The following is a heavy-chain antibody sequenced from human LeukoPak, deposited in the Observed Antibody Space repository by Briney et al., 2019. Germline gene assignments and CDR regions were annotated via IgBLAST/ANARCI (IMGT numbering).Heavy chain of an antibody. CDR2: IYDSGST. Sequence: SETLSLTCTVSGGSISSYYWSWIRQPPGKGLEWIGYIYDSGSTNYNPSLKSRVTISVDTSKNQFSLKLSSVTAADTAVYYCVRDRRHYDILAGYSGHYGMDVWGQGTTVTVSS. CDR1: GGSISSYY. V-gene: IGHV4-59*01. J-gene: IGHJ6*02. CDR3: VRDRRHYDILAGYSGHYGMDV. D-gene: IGHD3-9*01.